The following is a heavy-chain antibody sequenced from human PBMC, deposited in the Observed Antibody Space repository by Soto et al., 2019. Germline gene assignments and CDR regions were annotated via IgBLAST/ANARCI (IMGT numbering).Heavy chain of an antibody. J-gene: IGHJ4*02. V-gene: IGHV1-69*13. CDR1: GGTFSSYA. CDR2: IIPIFGTA. D-gene: IGHD5-12*01. CDR3: ASRGYSGYEFDY. Sequence: SVKVSCKASGGTFSSYAISWVRQAPGQGLEWMGGIIPIFGTANYAQKFQGRVTITADESTSTAYMELSSLRSEDTAVYYCASRGYSGYEFDYWGQGTLVTAPQ.